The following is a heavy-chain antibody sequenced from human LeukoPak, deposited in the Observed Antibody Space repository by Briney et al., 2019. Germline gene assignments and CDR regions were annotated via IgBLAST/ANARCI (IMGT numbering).Heavy chain of an antibody. J-gene: IGHJ3*02. CDR2: IKQDGSEM. V-gene: IGHV3-7*01. CDR1: GFTFSSFW. Sequence: GGSLRLSCAASGFTFSSFWMSWVRQAPGKGLEWVANIKQDGSEMYYVDSVKGRFTISRDNTKNSLFLHMSSLRAEDTAMYFCASSYFDNSLHAYDIWGQGTMVTVSS. CDR3: ASSYFDNSLHAYDI. D-gene: IGHD3-22*01.